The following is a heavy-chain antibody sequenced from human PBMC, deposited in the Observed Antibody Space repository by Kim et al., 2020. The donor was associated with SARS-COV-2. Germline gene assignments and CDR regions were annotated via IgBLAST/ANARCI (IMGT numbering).Heavy chain of an antibody. D-gene: IGHD6-6*01. J-gene: IGHJ5*02. CDR1: RFTFSTYW. CDR2: IKEDGSVT. CDR3: ARDRGSRSGLDR. V-gene: IGHV3-7*03. Sequence: GGSLRLSCAASRFTFSTYWMGWVRQAPGKGLEWVAFIKEDGSVTHYVDSVKGRFTISRDNANTSLYLQMNSLTVDDTAVYYCARDRGSRSGLDRRGQGSLVTVYS.